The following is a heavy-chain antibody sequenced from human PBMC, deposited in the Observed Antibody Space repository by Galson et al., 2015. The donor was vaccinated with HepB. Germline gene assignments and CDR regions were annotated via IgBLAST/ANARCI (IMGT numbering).Heavy chain of an antibody. V-gene: IGHV3-30*03. D-gene: IGHD3-10*01. J-gene: IGHJ5*02. CDR1: GFTFSSYG. Sequence: SLRLSCAASGFTFSSYGMHWVRQAPGKGLERVAVISYDGSNKYYADSVKGRFTISRDNSKNTLYLQMNSLRAEDTAVYYCAGFGEGFHPWGQGTLVTVSS. CDR2: ISYDGSNK. CDR3: AGFGEGFHP.